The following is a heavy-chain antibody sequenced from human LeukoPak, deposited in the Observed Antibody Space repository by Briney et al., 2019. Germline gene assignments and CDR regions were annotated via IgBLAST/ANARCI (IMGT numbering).Heavy chain of an antibody. V-gene: IGHV4-4*07. CDR1: GDSISSYY. D-gene: IGHD3-3*01. Sequence: SETLSLTCTVSGDSISSYYWSWIRQPAGRGLEWIGRIYTSESTNYNPSLKSRVTMSVDTSKNLFSLKVNSVTAADTAVYFCARVASGYYAYYFDYWGQGTLVTVSS. CDR2: IYTSEST. CDR3: ARVASGYYAYYFDY. J-gene: IGHJ4*02.